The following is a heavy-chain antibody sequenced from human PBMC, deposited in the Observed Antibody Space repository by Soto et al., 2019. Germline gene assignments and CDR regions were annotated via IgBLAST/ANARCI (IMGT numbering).Heavy chain of an antibody. CDR3: ARSSPAFWSCYPPRGWFDP. D-gene: IGHD3-3*01. V-gene: IGHV4-31*03. J-gene: IGHJ5*02. CDR2: IYYSGST. CDR1: GGSISSGGYY. Sequence: PSETLSLTCTVSGGSISSGGYYWSWIRQQPGKGLEWIGYIYYSGSTYYNTSLKSRVTISVDTSKNQFSLKLSSVTAADTAVYYCARSSPAFWSCYPPRGWFDPWGQGTLVTASS.